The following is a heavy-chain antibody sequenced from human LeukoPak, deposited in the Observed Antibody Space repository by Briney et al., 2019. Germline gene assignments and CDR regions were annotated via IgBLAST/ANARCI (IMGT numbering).Heavy chain of an antibody. CDR3: ARSHSVVNWFDP. CDR2: ISWNSGSI. D-gene: IGHD2-15*01. Sequence: PGGSLRLSCAASGFTFDDYAMHWVRQAPGQGLEWVSGISWNSGSIGYADSVKGRFTISRDNAKNTLYLQMNSLRAEDTAVYYCARSHSVVNWFDPWGQGTLVTVSS. J-gene: IGHJ5*02. CDR1: GFTFDDYA. V-gene: IGHV3-9*01.